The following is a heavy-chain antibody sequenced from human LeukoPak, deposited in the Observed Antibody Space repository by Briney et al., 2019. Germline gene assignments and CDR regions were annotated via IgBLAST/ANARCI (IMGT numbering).Heavy chain of an antibody. Sequence: GGSLRLSFAVAGLTFSSSWMDWVRQAPGKGLEWVASINPDGNKKYSADSVKGRFTISRDNAENSLYLQMNSLRVEDTAFYYCARDLAYSRLDYWGQGMLVTVSS. J-gene: IGHJ4*02. V-gene: IGHV3-7*01. CDR2: INPDGNKK. CDR1: GLTFSSSW. CDR3: ARDLAYSRLDY. D-gene: IGHD5-18*01.